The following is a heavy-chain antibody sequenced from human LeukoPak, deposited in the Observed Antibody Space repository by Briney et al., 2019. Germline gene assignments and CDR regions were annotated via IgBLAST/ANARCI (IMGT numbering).Heavy chain of an antibody. V-gene: IGHV3-30-3*01. J-gene: IGHJ4*02. D-gene: IGHD3-3*01. CDR3: AREEWYYFDY. CDR1: GFTFNTYA. Sequence: PGGSLRLSCVASGFTFNTYAIHWVRQAPGKGLEWVGVISYDGSNKYYEDSVKGRFTISRDNSKNTLYLQMNSLRAEDMAVYYCAREEWYYFDYWGQGTLVTVSS. CDR2: ISYDGSNK.